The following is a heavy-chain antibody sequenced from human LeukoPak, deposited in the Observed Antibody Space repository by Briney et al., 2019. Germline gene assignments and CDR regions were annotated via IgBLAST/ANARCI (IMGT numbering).Heavy chain of an antibody. J-gene: IGHJ4*02. CDR1: GGSFSGYY. CDR3: ARSDEGNVLKPFDY. D-gene: IGHD1-1*01. CDR2: IYYSGST. V-gene: IGHV4-31*11. Sequence: SETLSLTCAVYGGSFSGYYWSWIRQHPGKGLEWIGYIYYSGSTYYNPSLKSRVTISVDTSKNQFSLKLSSVTAADTAVYYCARSDEGNVLKPFDYWGQGTLVTVSS.